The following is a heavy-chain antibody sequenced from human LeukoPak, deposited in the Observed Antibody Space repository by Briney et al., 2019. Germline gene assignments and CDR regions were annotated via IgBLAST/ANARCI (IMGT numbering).Heavy chain of an antibody. V-gene: IGHV1-69*13. CDR1: GGTFSSYA. Sequence: SVKVSCKASGGTFSSYAISWVRQAPGQGLEWMGGIIPIFGTANYAQKFQGKVTITADESTSTACMELSSLRSEDTAIYYCARGWDYDSGGRPTAYVYWGQGTLVSVSS. CDR3: ARGWDYDSGGRPTAYVY. J-gene: IGHJ4*02. D-gene: IGHD3-22*01. CDR2: IIPIFGTA.